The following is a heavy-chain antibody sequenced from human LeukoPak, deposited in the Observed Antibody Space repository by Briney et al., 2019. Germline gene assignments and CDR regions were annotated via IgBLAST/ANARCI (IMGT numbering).Heavy chain of an antibody. CDR1: GGTFSSYA. V-gene: IGHV1-24*01. CDR2: FDPEDGET. Sequence: ASVKVSCKXSGGTFSSYAISWVRQAPGKGLEWMGGFDPEDGETIYAQKFQGRVTMTEDTSTDTAYMELSSLRSEDTAVYYCATYNDYGDYSGKWGQGTLVTVSS. CDR3: ATYNDYGDYSGK. J-gene: IGHJ4*02. D-gene: IGHD4-17*01.